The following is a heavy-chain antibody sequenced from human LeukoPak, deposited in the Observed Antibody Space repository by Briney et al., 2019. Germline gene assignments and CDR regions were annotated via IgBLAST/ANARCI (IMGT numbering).Heavy chain of an antibody. D-gene: IGHD1-26*01. CDR1: GFTVSSNY. CDR3: ARDDFYSGSFRFDP. J-gene: IGHJ5*02. V-gene: IGHV3-53*01. Sequence: PGGSLRLSCAASGFTVSSNYMSWVRQAPGKGLEWVSVIYSGGSTYYADSVKGRFTISRDNSKNTLYLQMNSLRVEDTAAYYCARDDFYSGSFRFDPWGQGTLVTVSS. CDR2: IYSGGST.